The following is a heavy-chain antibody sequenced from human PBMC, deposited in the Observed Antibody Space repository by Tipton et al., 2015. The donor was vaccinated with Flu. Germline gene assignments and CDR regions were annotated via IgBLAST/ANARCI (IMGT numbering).Heavy chain of an antibody. CDR2: IYNSQYT. CDR3: ARDPSLGMPEYFHS. Sequence: TLSLTCTVSGGSIGSYYWNWLRQPPGQGLEWFGYIYNSQYTKYNPSLKSRVTISVDTSKKQFSLQLRSVTAADTAVYYCARDPSLGMPEYFHSWGPGTLVTASS. V-gene: IGHV4-59*12. CDR1: GGSIGSYY. D-gene: IGHD2-2*01. J-gene: IGHJ4*02.